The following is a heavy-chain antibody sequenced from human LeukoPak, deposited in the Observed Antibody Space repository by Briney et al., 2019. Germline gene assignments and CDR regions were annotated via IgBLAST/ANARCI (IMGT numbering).Heavy chain of an antibody. D-gene: IGHD6-19*01. J-gene: IGHJ4*02. CDR2: ISDIGSI. CDR1: GGSISSYY. V-gene: IGHV4-59*12. Sequence: SETLSLTCTVSGGSISSYYWSWIRQPPGKGLEWIAYISDIGSINYNPSLKSRVTMSVDTSKNQFSLKLSSVTAADTAVYYCARAPVAGTLIFDYWGQGTLVTVSS. CDR3: ARAPVAGTLIFDY.